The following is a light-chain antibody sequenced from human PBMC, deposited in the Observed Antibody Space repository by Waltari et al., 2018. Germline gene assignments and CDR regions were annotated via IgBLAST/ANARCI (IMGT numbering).Light chain of an antibody. CDR2: AAS. CDR1: QGISSY. J-gene: IGKJ1*01. Sequence: DIQLTQSPSFLSASVGDRVTITCRASQGISSYLAWYQQKPGKAPKLLIYAASRLESGVPSRFSGIGSGTEFTLTISSLQPEDIATYFCQQLNSYPQTFGQGTKMEIK. V-gene: IGKV1-9*01. CDR3: QQLNSYPQT.